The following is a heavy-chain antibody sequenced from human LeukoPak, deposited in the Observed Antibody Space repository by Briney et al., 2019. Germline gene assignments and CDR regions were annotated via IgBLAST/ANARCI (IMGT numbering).Heavy chain of an antibody. CDR1: GFTFSSYA. Sequence: GGSLRLSCAASGFTFSSYAMSWVRQAPGKGLEWVSAISGSGGSTYYADSVKGRFTISRDSSKNTLYLQMNSLRAEDTAVYYCAKELVRDYYGSGSYFDYWGQGTLVTVSS. CDR3: AKELVRDYYGSGSYFDY. D-gene: IGHD3-10*01. CDR2: ISGSGGST. V-gene: IGHV3-23*01. J-gene: IGHJ4*02.